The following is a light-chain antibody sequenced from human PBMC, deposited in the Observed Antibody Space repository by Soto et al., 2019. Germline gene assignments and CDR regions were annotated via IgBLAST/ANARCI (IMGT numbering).Light chain of an antibody. CDR1: QSIRTD. CDR3: QQYNNWPPIT. CDR2: DAS. V-gene: IGKV3D-15*01. J-gene: IGKJ5*01. Sequence: DIVIAQSSATLSVSPGERATLSSQASQSIRTDLAWYQQKSGQGPRLLIYDASTRATGIPARFSGSGSGTEFTLTISSLQSEDFAVYYCQQYNNWPPITFGQGTRLEIK.